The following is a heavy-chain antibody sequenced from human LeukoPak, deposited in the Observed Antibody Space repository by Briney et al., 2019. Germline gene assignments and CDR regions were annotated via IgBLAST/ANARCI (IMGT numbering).Heavy chain of an antibody. Sequence: GGSLRLSCAASGFTFSSYAMHWVRQAPGKGLEWVSAISGSGGSTYYADSVKGRFTISRDNSKNTLYLQMNSLRAEDTAVYCCAKAPKYSSSPFFDYWGQGTLVTVSS. CDR3: AKAPKYSSSPFFDY. CDR2: ISGSGGST. J-gene: IGHJ4*02. V-gene: IGHV3-23*01. D-gene: IGHD6-6*01. CDR1: GFTFSSYA.